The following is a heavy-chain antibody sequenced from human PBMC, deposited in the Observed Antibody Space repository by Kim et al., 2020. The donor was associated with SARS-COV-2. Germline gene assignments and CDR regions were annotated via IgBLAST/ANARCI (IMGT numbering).Heavy chain of an antibody. J-gene: IGHJ4*02. CDR3: AHTEMATKGIDY. Sequence: RYSPSLKSRLTITKDTSKNQVVLTMTNMDPVDTATYYCAHTEMATKGIDYWGQGTLVTVSS. V-gene: IGHV2-5*01. D-gene: IGHD5-12*01.